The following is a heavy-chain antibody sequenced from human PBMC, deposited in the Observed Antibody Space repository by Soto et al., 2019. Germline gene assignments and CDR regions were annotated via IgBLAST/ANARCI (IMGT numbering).Heavy chain of an antibody. CDR3: ARSTTFDYGSGSYYAFDY. CDR1: GGSISSSSYY. Sequence: SETLSLTCTVSGGSISSSSYYWGWIRQPPGKGLEWIGSIYYSGSTYYNPSLKSRVTISVDTSKNQFSLKLSSVTAADTAVYYRARSTTFDYGSGSYYAFDYWGQGTLVTVSS. D-gene: IGHD3-10*01. CDR2: IYYSGST. V-gene: IGHV4-39*01. J-gene: IGHJ4*02.